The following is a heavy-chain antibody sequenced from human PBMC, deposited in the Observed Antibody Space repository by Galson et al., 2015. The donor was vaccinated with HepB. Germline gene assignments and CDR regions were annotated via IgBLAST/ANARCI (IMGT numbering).Heavy chain of an antibody. CDR2: ISSSGSTI. V-gene: IGHV3-11*01. Sequence: SLRLSCAASGFTFSDYYMSWIRQAPGKGLEWVSYISSSGSTIYYADSVKGRFTISRDNAKNSLYLQMNSLRAEDTAVYYCARSRAPAIIAAAGHWGQGTLVTVSS. J-gene: IGHJ4*02. D-gene: IGHD6-13*01. CDR1: GFTFSDYY. CDR3: ARSRAPAIIAAAGH.